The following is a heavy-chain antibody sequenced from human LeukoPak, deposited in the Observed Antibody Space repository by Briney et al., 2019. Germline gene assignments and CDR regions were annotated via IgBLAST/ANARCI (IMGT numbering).Heavy chain of an antibody. CDR1: GLTVSSNH. CDR3: TIARLVFDL. V-gene: IGHV3-66*01. J-gene: IGHJ2*01. CDR2: IYSGGTT. D-gene: IGHD3-10*01. Sequence: GGSLRLSCAVSGLTVSSNHMSWVRQAPGKGLEWVSIIYSGGTTYYTYSVKDRFTVSRDDSKNTLYLQMNSLRAEDTAVYYCTIARLVFDLWGRGTLVTVSS.